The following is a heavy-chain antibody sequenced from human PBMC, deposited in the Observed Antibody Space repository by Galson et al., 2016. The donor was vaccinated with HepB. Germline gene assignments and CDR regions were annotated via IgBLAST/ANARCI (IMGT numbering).Heavy chain of an antibody. J-gene: IGHJ4*02. CDR2: ISGSGAKK. Sequence: SLRLSCAASGFTFSSFAMSWVRQAPGKGLEWVSGISGSGAKKYYADSVKGRFTIPRDNSKNTLYLQMNSLRAEDTAVYYCAKSPRIGDGCYDDYFDSWGQGTLVTVSS. CDR1: GFTFSSFA. V-gene: IGHV3-23*01. D-gene: IGHD5-12*01. CDR3: AKSPRIGDGCYDDYFDS.